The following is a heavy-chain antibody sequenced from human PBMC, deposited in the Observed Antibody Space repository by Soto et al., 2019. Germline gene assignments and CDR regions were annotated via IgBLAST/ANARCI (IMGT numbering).Heavy chain of an antibody. CDR1: GFTFSSYA. CDR3: AKLRYYYDSSGYYYFDY. D-gene: IGHD3-22*01. J-gene: IGHJ4*02. Sequence: GSLRLSCAASGFTFSSYAMSWVRQAPGKGLEWVSASSGSGGSTYYAGSVKGRFTISRDNSKNTLYLQMNSLRAEDTAIYCCAKLRYYYDSSGYYYFDYLGQGTLVTVSS. CDR2: SSGSGGST. V-gene: IGHV3-23*01.